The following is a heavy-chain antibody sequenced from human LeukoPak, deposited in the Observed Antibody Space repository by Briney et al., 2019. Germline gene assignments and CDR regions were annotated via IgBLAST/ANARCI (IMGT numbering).Heavy chain of an antibody. D-gene: IGHD3-22*01. J-gene: IGHJ4*02. CDR1: GFTFSSYA. CDR2: ISYDGSNK. V-gene: IGHV3-30*04. CDR3: AKDRAYYYDSSGYYFDFDY. Sequence: GSLRLSCAASGFTFSSYAMHWVRQAPGKGLEWVAVISYDGSNKYYADSVKGRFTISRDNSKNTLYLQMNSLRAEDTAVYYCAKDRAYYYDSSGYYFDFDYWGQGTLVTVSS.